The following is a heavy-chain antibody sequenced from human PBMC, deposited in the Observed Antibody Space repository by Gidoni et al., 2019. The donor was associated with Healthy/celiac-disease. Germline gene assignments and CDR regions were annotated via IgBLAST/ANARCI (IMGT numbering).Heavy chain of an antibody. CDR3: ARRTEPYYYYGMDV. CDR1: GFTFSSYE. CDR2: ISSSGSTI. Sequence: EVQLVESGGGLVQPGGSLRLSCAASGFTFSSYEMNWVRQAPGKGLGWVANISSSGSTIYYADSVKGRFTISRDNAKNSLYLQMNSLRAEDTAVYYCARRTEPYYYYGMDVWGQGTTVTVSS. V-gene: IGHV3-48*03. J-gene: IGHJ6*02.